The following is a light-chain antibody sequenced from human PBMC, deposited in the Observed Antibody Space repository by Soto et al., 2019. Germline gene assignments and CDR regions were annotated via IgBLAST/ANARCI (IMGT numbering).Light chain of an antibody. V-gene: IGLV2-8*01. CDR2: EVT. CDR3: SSYAGNINLI. CDR1: SSDVGGHEY. J-gene: IGLJ2*01. Sequence: QSALTQPPSASGSPGQSVTISCTGTSSDVGGHEYVSWYQQHPGKAPKLLIFEVTARPSGVPDRFSGSKSGNTASLTVSGLQTEDEADYYCSSYAGNINLIFGGGTKLTVL.